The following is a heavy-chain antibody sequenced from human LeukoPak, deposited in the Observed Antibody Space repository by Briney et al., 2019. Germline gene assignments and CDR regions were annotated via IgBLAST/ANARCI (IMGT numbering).Heavy chain of an antibody. CDR2: INPNSGGT. CDR1: GYTFTGYY. J-gene: IGHJ4*02. Sequence: ASVKVSCKASGYTFTGYYMHWVRQAPGQGLEWMGWINPNSGGTNYAQKFQGRVTMTRDTSISTAYMELSRLRSDDTAVYYCARDPPMVRGVLDYWGQGTLVTVSS. D-gene: IGHD3-10*01. CDR3: ARDPPMVRGVLDY. V-gene: IGHV1-2*02.